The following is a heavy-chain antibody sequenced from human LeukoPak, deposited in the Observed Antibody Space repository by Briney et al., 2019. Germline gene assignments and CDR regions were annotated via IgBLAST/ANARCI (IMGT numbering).Heavy chain of an antibody. D-gene: IGHD5-18*01. Sequence: ASVKVSCKASGYTFTSYDINWVRQATGQGLEWMGWMNPNSGNTGYAQKFQGRVTMTRNTSISTAYMELSSLRSEDTAVYYYARVTQGDTAIDYWGQGTLVTVSS. J-gene: IGHJ4*02. CDR2: MNPNSGNT. V-gene: IGHV1-8*01. CDR1: GYTFTSYD. CDR3: ARVTQGDTAIDY.